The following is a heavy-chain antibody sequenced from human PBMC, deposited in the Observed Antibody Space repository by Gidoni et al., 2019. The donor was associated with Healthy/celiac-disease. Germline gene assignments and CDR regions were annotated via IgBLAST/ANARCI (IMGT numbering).Heavy chain of an antibody. J-gene: IGHJ4*02. CDR1: GFTFSSYA. D-gene: IGHD3-10*01. Sequence: EVQLLESGGGLVQPGGSLRLSCAASGFTFSSYAMRGVRQAPGKGLEWVSAFSGSGGSTYYADSVKGRFTISRDNSKNTLYLQMNSLRAEDTAVYYCAKEIGPMVRGVPVDYWGQGTLVTVSS. CDR2: FSGSGGST. CDR3: AKEIGPMVRGVPVDY. V-gene: IGHV3-23*01.